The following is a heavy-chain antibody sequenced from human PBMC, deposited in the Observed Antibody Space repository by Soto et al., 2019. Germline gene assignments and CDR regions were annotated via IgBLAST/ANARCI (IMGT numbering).Heavy chain of an antibody. Sequence: SETLSLTCNVSGGSFSSSVYYWGWIRQPPGKGLEWIGSLYYSGSTYYNPSLKSRVTISADTSKNQFSLKLRSVTAADTAVYFCARDMHAGFTHYFDPWGQGTLVTSPQ. CDR1: GGSFSSSVYY. D-gene: IGHD1-26*01. J-gene: IGHJ5*02. V-gene: IGHV4-39*02. CDR2: LYYSGST. CDR3: ARDMHAGFTHYFDP.